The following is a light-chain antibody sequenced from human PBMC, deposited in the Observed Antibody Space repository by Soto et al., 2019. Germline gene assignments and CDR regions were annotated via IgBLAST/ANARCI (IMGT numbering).Light chain of an antibody. CDR1: SSDVGGYDY. V-gene: IGLV2-8*01. J-gene: IGLJ2*01. CDR3: ATWDGSLPGEV. Sequence: QSALTQPPSASGSPGRSVTISCTGTSSDVGGYDYVSWFQQHPGKAPKLIIYEVTKRPSGVPDRFSASKSGNTASLTVSGLQAEDEADYYCATWDGSLPGEVFGGGTKLTVL. CDR2: EVT.